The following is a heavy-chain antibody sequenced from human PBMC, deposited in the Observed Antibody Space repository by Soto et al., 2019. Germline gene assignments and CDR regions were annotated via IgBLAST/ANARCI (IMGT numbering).Heavy chain of an antibody. D-gene: IGHD1-20*01. V-gene: IGHV1-69*13. CDR3: ARYKYRPQLGGNYYYIMDV. Sequence: SVKVSCKASGYTITSYDINWARQDTGKRLEWMGGIMPIFRTADYAQKFQDRVSITADESTRTAYLELRSLGSEDTAVYYCARYKYRPQLGGNYYYIMDVWGQGTTVTVSS. J-gene: IGHJ6*02. CDR2: IMPIFRTA. CDR1: GYTITSYD.